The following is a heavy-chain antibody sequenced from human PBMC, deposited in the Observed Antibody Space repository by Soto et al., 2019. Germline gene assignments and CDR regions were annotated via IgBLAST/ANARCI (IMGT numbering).Heavy chain of an antibody. Sequence: QLQLQESGPGLVKPSQTLSLTCAVSGGSISSGGYSWSWIRQPPGKGLECIGYIYNSGSTYYNPSLQSRVTISVDRANNQFYLKLSAVTAADPAGYYCAGGGGYTFDYWGQGTLVTVSS. CDR1: GGSISSGGYS. CDR3: AGGGGYTFDY. V-gene: IGHV4-30-2*01. D-gene: IGHD3-16*01. CDR2: IYNSGST. J-gene: IGHJ4*02.